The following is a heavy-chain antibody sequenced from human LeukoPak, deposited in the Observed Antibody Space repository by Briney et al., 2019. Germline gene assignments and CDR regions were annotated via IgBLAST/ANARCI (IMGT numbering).Heavy chain of an antibody. D-gene: IGHD3-10*01. CDR1: GFTFSSYG. J-gene: IGHJ4*02. CDR2: MWYDGSNK. CDR3: ARVGYGSGSLDY. Sequence: GRSLRLSCAASGFTFSSYGMHWVRQAPGKGLEWVAVMWYDGSNKYYADSVKGRFTISRDNSKNTLYLQMNSLRAEDTAVYYCARVGYGSGSLDYWGQGTLVTVSS. V-gene: IGHV3-33*01.